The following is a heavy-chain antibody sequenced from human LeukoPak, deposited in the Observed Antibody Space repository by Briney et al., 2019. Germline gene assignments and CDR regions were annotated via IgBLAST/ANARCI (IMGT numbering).Heavy chain of an antibody. D-gene: IGHD6-6*01. CDR1: GSTISSYA. CDR2: ISGGGGGT. J-gene: IGHJ6*03. CDR3: AKGYSSSFYYYMDV. Sequence: GRSLRLSCAASGSTISSYAMRWVRQAPGKGLEWVSTISGGGGGTYYADSVKGRFTISRDNSKNTLYLQMNSLRAEDTAVYYCAKGYSSSFYYYMDVWGKGTTVTVSS. V-gene: IGHV3-23*01.